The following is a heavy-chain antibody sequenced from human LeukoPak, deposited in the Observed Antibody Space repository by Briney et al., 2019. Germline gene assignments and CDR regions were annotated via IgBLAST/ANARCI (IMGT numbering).Heavy chain of an antibody. CDR1: GYTFTSYD. CDR3: ARSGRGTYYYFDL. CDR2: ISAYNGNT. J-gene: IGHJ4*02. D-gene: IGHD1-26*01. Sequence: ASVKVSCKASGYTFTSYDINWVRQATGQGLEWMGWISAYNGNTNYAQKFQGRVSMTADTSTSTAYMELRSLRSDDTAVYYCARSGRGTYYYFDLWGQGTLVTVSS. V-gene: IGHV1-18*01.